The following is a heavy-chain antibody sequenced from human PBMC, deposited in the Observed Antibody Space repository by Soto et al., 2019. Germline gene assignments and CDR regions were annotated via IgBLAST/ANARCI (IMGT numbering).Heavy chain of an antibody. CDR2: ISYDGSDK. J-gene: IGHJ6*02. V-gene: IGHV3-30*18. CDR3: AKGRAKYQLLSRAVGGMDV. CDR1: AFTFSSYG. D-gene: IGHD2-2*01. Sequence: GGSLRLSCAASAFTFSSYGMQLVRQSPGKGLEWVAVISYDGSDKYDADSVKGRFTMSRDNSKNTLYLQMNSLRAEDTAVYYCAKGRAKYQLLSRAVGGMDVWGQGTTVTVSS.